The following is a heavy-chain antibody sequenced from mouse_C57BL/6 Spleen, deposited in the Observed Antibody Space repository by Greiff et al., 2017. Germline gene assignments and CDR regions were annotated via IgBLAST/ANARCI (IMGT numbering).Heavy chain of an antibody. V-gene: IGHV5-4*01. J-gene: IGHJ2*01. CDR1: GFTFSSYA. CDR3: ARDKGLTGYYFGY. CDR2: ISDGGSYT. D-gene: IGHD4-1*01. Sequence: EVKLMESGGGLVKPGGSLKLSCAASGFTFSSYAMSWVRQTPEKRLEWVATISDGGSYTYYPDNVKGRFTISRDNAKNNLYLQMSHLKSEDTAMYYCARDKGLTGYYFGYWGQGTTLTFSS.